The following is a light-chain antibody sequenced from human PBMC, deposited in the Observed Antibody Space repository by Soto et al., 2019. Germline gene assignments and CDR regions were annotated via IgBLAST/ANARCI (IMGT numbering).Light chain of an antibody. V-gene: IGKV1-33*01. CDR2: DAS. CDR1: QDISNY. Sequence: DIQKTQSPSSASASVGDRVTITCQASQDISNYLNWYQQKPGKAPKLLIYDASNLETGVPSRFSGSGSGTDFTFTISSLQPEDIATYYCQQYDNPNLTVTFGGRTKVDIK. CDR3: QQYDNPNLTVT. J-gene: IGKJ4*01.